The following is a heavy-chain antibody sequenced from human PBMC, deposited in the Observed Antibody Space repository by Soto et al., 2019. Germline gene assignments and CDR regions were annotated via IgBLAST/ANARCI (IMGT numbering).Heavy chain of an antibody. CDR2: MQPSSGRT. D-gene: IGHD1-26*01. CDR1: GYSFTGLD. Sequence: SVKVSCKASGYSFTGLDINWVRQTTGQGLEWMGWMQPSSGRTGYAQKFQGRVTMTRDTSINTAYMELSSLTSDDTAFYYCARGVTAGVDYWGQGTLVTVSS. CDR3: ARGVTAGVDY. V-gene: IGHV1-8*01. J-gene: IGHJ4*02.